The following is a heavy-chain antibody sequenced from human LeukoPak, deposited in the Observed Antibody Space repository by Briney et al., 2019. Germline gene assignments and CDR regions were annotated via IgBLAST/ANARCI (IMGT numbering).Heavy chain of an antibody. Sequence: GASVKVSCKASGYTFTGYYMHWVRQAPGQGLEWMGWINPDSGGTNFAQKFQGRVTVTRDTSISTAYMELSRLRSDDTAVYYCARGDYSSSSNFDYWGQGTLVTVSS. CDR1: GYTFTGYY. D-gene: IGHD6-6*01. V-gene: IGHV1-2*02. CDR2: INPDSGGT. J-gene: IGHJ4*02. CDR3: ARGDYSSSSNFDY.